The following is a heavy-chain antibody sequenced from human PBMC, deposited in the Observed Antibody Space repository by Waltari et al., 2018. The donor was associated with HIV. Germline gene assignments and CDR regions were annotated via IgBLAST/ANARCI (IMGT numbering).Heavy chain of an antibody. V-gene: IGHV5-51*01. CDR1: GYSFTSYW. D-gene: IGHD2-8*01. CDR3: ARSRGGQWDYFDY. Sequence: EVQLVQSGAEVKKPGESLKISCKGSGYSFTSYWIGWVRQMPGKGLEWMGIIYPDDSATRYSPSFQGQVTISADKSISTAYLQWTGLKASDTAIYYCARSRGGQWDYFDYWGQGTLVTVSS. CDR2: IYPDDSAT. J-gene: IGHJ4*02.